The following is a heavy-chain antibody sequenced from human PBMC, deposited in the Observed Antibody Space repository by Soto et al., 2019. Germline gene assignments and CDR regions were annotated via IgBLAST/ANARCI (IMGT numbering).Heavy chain of an antibody. CDR2: MNAGNGNT. Sequence: ASLKVSCKASAYTFATYALHWVGQAPGQRREWMGWMNAGNGNTKYSQKFQDRVTMTRDTSASTAYMELSSLRFDDTVVYYCGRSRWGFGDKRRGGCEYWGQGTLV. CDR3: GRSRWGFGDKRRGGCEY. J-gene: IGHJ4*02. CDR1: AYTFATYA. D-gene: IGHD3-10*01. V-gene: IGHV1-3*01.